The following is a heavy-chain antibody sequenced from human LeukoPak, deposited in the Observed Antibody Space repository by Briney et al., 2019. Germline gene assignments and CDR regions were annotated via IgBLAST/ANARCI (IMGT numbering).Heavy chain of an antibody. J-gene: IGHJ6*04. CDR1: GCTFSSYA. CDR3: AKTTYYDILTGYSDV. D-gene: IGHD3-9*01. Sequence: GGSLRLSCAASGCTFSSYAMSWVRQAPGKGLEWVSAISGSGGSTYYADSVKGRFTISRDNSKNTLYLQMNSLRAEDTAVYYCAKTTYYDILTGYSDVWGKGTTVTVSS. CDR2: ISGSGGST. V-gene: IGHV3-23*01.